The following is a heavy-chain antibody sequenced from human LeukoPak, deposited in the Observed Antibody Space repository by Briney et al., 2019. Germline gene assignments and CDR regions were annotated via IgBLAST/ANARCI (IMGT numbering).Heavy chain of an antibody. Sequence: GGSLRLSCVASGFTFSSYWMHWVRQAPGKGLVWVSRIKTDGSTTTYADSVKGRFTISRDNVKNMLYLQMNSLRAEDTAVYYCARSYCSGGSCYEDYWGQGTLVTVSS. V-gene: IGHV3-74*01. J-gene: IGHJ4*02. D-gene: IGHD2-15*01. CDR3: ARSYCSGGSCYEDY. CDR2: IKTDGSTT. CDR1: GFTFSSYW.